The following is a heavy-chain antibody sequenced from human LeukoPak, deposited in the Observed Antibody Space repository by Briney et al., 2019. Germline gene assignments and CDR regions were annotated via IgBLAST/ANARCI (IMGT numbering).Heavy chain of an antibody. Sequence: GGSLRLSCAASGLSFNSCGMHWVRQAPGKGLEYVSAITSNGGSTYYANSVKGRFIIPRDNSKNTLYLQLGSLRADDMAMYYCATASGSQYAEYFQHWGQGTLVTVSS. D-gene: IGHD1-26*01. CDR2: ITSNGGST. J-gene: IGHJ1*01. CDR3: ATASGSQYAEYFQH. CDR1: GLSFNSCG. V-gene: IGHV3-64*01.